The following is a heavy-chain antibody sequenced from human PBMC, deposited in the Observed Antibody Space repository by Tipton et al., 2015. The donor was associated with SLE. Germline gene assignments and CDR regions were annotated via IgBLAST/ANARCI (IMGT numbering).Heavy chain of an antibody. D-gene: IGHD2-2*01. CDR1: GGSFSGYY. CDR3: AIRRGLYFSITICPVGFDP. Sequence: TLSLTCAVYGGSFSGYYWSWIRQPPGKGLEWIGEINHSGSTNYNPSLKSRVTISVDTSKNQFSLKLSSVTAADTAVYYCAIRRGLYFSITICPVGFDPWGQVTLVTVAS. V-gene: IGHV4-34*01. CDR2: INHSGST. J-gene: IGHJ5*02.